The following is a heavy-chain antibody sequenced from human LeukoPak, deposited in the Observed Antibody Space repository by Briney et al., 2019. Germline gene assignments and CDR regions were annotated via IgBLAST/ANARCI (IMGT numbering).Heavy chain of an antibody. V-gene: IGHV1-2*02. D-gene: IGHD6-19*01. J-gene: IGHJ4*02. CDR3: APNSGYSSGWFIG. Sequence: ASVKVSCKASGYTFTAKYLHWVRQAPGQGLKWMGWVNPNSGGRTYAQKFQGRVAMTSDTSINTAYMELETLTSDDTAVYYCAPNSGYSSGWFIGWGQGTLVIVSS. CDR2: VNPNSGGR. CDR1: GYTFTAKY.